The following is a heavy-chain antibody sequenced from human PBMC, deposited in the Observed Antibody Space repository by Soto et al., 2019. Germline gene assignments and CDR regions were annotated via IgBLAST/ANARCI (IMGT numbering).Heavy chain of an antibody. CDR3: AKDRGRSGWHDAFDS. J-gene: IGHJ3*02. D-gene: IGHD6-19*01. CDR2: ISGSGGST. V-gene: IGHV3-23*01. Sequence: LRLSCPSSGFTFISYAMSWVRQAPGKGLEWVSAISGSGGSTYYADSVKGRFTISRDNSKNTLYLQMNSLRAEDTAVYYCAKDRGRSGWHDAFDSWGPGKMVT. CDR1: GFTFISYA.